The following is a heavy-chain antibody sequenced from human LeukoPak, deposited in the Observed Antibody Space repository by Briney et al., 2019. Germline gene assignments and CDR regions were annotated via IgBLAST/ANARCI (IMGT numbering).Heavy chain of an antibody. CDR2: IYYSGST. CDR1: GGSISSYY. Sequence: PSETLSLTCTVSGGSISSYYWSWIRQPPGKGLEWIGYIYYSGSTNYNPSLKSRVTISVDTSKNQFSLKLSSVTAADTAVYYCARGLAAAAPFDYWGQGTLVTVSS. D-gene: IGHD6-13*01. CDR3: ARGLAAAAPFDY. V-gene: IGHV4-59*12. J-gene: IGHJ4*02.